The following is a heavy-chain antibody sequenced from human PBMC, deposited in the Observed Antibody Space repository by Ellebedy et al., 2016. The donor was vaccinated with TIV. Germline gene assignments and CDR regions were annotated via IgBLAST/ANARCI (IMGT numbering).Heavy chain of an antibody. CDR3: ATNKGKAFRGE. V-gene: IGHV4-34*01. J-gene: IGHJ4*02. CDR2: INHRGNT. D-gene: IGHD3-16*01. Sequence: MPSETLSLTCAVYGVSFSDYFWNWLRQPPGKGLDWIGEINHRGNTNYNPSQQSRVTISVGTSNNQFYLKVTSVTAADTAVYYCATNKGKAFRGEWGQGTLVTVSS. CDR1: GVSFSDYF.